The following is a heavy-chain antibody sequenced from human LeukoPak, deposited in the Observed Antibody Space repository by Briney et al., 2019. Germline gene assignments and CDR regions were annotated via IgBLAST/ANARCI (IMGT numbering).Heavy chain of an antibody. D-gene: IGHD3-22*01. Sequence: SGGSLRLSCAASGFTFSSYAMSWVRQAPGKGLEWVSGISGSGGSTYYADSVKGRFTISRDNSKNTLYLQMNSLRAEDTAVYYCAKDRFPPSSGYGDYWGQGTLVTVSS. CDR2: ISGSGGST. J-gene: IGHJ4*02. CDR3: AKDRFPPSSGYGDY. V-gene: IGHV3-23*01. CDR1: GFTFSSYA.